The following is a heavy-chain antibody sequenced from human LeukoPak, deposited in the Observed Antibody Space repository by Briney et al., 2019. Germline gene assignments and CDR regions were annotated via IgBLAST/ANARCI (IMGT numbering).Heavy chain of an antibody. Sequence: GASVKVSCTASGYTFTSYGISWVRQAPGQGLEWMGWISAYNGNTNYAQKLQGRVTMTTDTSTSTAYMELRSLRSDDTAVYYCARGYCSSTSCYTRWGPLLDYWGRGTLVTVSS. J-gene: IGHJ4*02. CDR2: ISAYNGNT. CDR3: ARGYCSSTSCYTRWGPLLDY. V-gene: IGHV1-18*01. CDR1: GYTFTSYG. D-gene: IGHD2-2*02.